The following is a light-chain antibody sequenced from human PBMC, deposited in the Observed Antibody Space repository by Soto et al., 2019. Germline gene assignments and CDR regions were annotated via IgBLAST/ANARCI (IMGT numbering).Light chain of an antibody. J-gene: IGLJ1*01. CDR2: AVS. Sequence: QSVLTQPASVSGSPGQSITISCTGTSSDVGLYDYVSWYQQHPGKAPQLMIHAVSNRPSGVSNRFSASKSGNTASLFISGLQAKDEADYYCSSYTSDSSYVFGSGTKVTVL. CDR3: SSYTSDSSYV. CDR1: SSDVGLYDY. V-gene: IGLV2-14*01.